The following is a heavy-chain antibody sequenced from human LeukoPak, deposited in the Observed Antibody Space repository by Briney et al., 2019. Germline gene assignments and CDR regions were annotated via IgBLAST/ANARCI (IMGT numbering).Heavy chain of an antibody. V-gene: IGHV3-23*01. CDR1: GFSFSSHA. J-gene: IGHJ4*02. CDR3: AKSTFEVATMVDY. D-gene: IGHD5-12*01. Sequence: GGSLRLSCAASGFSFSSHAMSWVRQAPGKGLKWVSGISGSGGCTYYADSVQGRFTISRDNSKNTLYLQMNNLRAEDTALYYCAKSTFEVATMVDYWGQGSLVTVSS. CDR2: ISGSGGCT.